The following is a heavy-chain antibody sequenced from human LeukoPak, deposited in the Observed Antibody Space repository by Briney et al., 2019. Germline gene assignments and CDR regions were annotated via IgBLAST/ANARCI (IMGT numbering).Heavy chain of an antibody. CDR2: VSSSGGST. CDR1: GFTFSTYA. CDR3: AKEIFNWLRSHYYGVDV. Sequence: LSGGSLRLSCAASGFTFSTYAMGWVRQAPGKGLEWVSAVSSSGGSTYYADSVKGRFTFSRDNSKNMLYLQMNSLRAEDTAVYYCAKEIFNWLRSHYYGVDVWGQGTTVTVSS. J-gene: IGHJ6*02. D-gene: IGHD3-3*01. V-gene: IGHV3-23*01.